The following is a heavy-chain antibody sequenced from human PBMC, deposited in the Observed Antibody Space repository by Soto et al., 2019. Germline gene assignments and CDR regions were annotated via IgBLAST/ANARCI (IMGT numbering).Heavy chain of an antibody. V-gene: IGHV4-30-2*01. Sequence: SETLSLTCAVSGGSISSGGYSWSWIRQPPGKGLEWIGYIYHSGSTYYNPSLKSRVTISVDRSKNQFSLKLSSVTAADTAVYYCAREGGVGGGLFDYWGQGTLVTVSS. J-gene: IGHJ4*02. CDR1: GGSISSGGYS. D-gene: IGHD3-16*01. CDR3: AREGGVGGGLFDY. CDR2: IYHSGST.